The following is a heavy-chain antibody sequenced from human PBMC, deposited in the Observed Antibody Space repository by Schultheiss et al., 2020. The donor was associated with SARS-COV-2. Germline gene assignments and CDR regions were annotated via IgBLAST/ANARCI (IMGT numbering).Heavy chain of an antibody. D-gene: IGHD2-2*02. Sequence: GGSLRLSCAVSGFTFSSYAMTWVRQAPGEGLEWVSSFSGSGGDTYYADSVKGRFTISRDNSKNTLYLQMNSLRAEDTAVYYCAKDGYCSSTSCYTGAFDIWGQGTMVTVSS. CDR1: GFTFSSYA. CDR3: AKDGYCSSTSCYTGAFDI. J-gene: IGHJ3*02. V-gene: IGHV3-23*01. CDR2: FSGSGGDT.